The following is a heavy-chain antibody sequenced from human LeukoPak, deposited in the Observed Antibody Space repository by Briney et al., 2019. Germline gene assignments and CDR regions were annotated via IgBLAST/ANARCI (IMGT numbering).Heavy chain of an antibody. CDR1: GFTFSSYS. CDR3: ARDPGYGLGVDYGDY. V-gene: IGHV3-66*01. Sequence: GGSLRLSCAASGFTFSSYSMNWFRQAPGKGLEWLSVIHRGGNTYYADSVKGRFTISRDSSKNTVFLQMDSLRAEDTAVYYCARDPGYGLGVDYGDYWGQGTLVTVSS. D-gene: IGHD3-10*01. J-gene: IGHJ4*02. CDR2: IHRGGNT.